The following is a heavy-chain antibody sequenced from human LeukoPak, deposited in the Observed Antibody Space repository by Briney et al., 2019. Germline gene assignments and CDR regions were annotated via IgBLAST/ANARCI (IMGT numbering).Heavy chain of an antibody. Sequence: GESLKISCKGSGYSFTSYWIGWVRQMPGKGLEWMGIIYPGDSDTRYSPSFQGQVTISADKSISTAYLRWSSLKASDTAMYYCARSPYYYDSSGYYNTLDYWGQGTLVTVSS. J-gene: IGHJ4*02. CDR3: ARSPYYYDSSGYYNTLDY. CDR1: GYSFTSYW. D-gene: IGHD3-22*01. CDR2: IYPGDSDT. V-gene: IGHV5-51*01.